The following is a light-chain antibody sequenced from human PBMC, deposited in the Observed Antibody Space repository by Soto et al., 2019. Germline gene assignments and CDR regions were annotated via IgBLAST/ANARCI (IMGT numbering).Light chain of an antibody. V-gene: IGKV3-20*01. Sequence: EIVLTQSPGTLSLSPGERATLSCRASQTVSSSFLAWYQQTPGQAPRLLIYAASSRATGIPDRFSGSGSGTDFTLTISRLEPEDFAVFFCQQYGTSEITFGQGTRLEIK. CDR1: QTVSSSF. J-gene: IGKJ5*01. CDR2: AAS. CDR3: QQYGTSEIT.